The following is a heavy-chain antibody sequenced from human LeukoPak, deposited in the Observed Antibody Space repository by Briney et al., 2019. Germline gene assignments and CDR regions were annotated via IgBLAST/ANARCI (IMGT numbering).Heavy chain of an antibody. CDR1: GYTFTGYF. J-gene: IGHJ4*02. V-gene: IGHV1-2*02. D-gene: IGHD4-23*01. Sequence: GASVKVSCKTSGYTFTGYFIHWARQAPGQGLEWMGWINPNGGVTSYAQKFQGRVTMTRDTSISTAYMELSRLRSDDTAVYYCAILAYAVVSHWGQGTLVTVSS. CDR2: INPNGGVT. CDR3: AILAYAVVSH.